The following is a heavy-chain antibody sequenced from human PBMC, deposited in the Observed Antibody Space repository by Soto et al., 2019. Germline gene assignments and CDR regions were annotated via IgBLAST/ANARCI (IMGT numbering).Heavy chain of an antibody. CDR2: IYYSGST. Sequence: QLKLQESGPGLVKPSETLSLTCTVSGGSISSSSYYWGWIRQPPGKGLEWIGSIYYSGSTYYNPSLKSRVTISVDTSKNQFSLKLSSVPAADTAVYYCARHTPAISISDHWGQGTLVTVSS. V-gene: IGHV4-39*01. D-gene: IGHD2-15*01. CDR1: GGSISSSSYY. CDR3: ARHTPAISISDH. J-gene: IGHJ4*02.